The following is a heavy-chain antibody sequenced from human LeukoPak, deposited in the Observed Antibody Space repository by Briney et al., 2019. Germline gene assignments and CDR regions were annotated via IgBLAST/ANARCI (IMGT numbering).Heavy chain of an antibody. J-gene: IGHJ4*02. D-gene: IGHD3-22*01. CDR2: MSRSGDII. CDR1: GFTFSDYN. Sequence: PGGSLRLSCAASGFTFSDYNMNWVRQVPGKGLESVSYMSRSGDIIYYADSVKGRFTISRDNAKNSLYLQMNSLRAEDTAVYYCARGDYDSSGYYRWIRGHDPYIVDYWGQGTLVTVSS. CDR3: ARGDYDSSGYYRWIRGHDPYIVDY. V-gene: IGHV3-21*05.